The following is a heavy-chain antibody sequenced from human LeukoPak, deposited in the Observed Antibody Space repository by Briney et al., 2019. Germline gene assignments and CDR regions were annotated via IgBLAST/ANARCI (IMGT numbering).Heavy chain of an antibody. D-gene: IGHD5-18*01. V-gene: IGHV3-30*18. CDR1: GFTFSSYG. CDR2: ISYGGSNK. CDR3: ANLDTAMVSGFDY. Sequence: GGSLRLSCAASGFTFSSYGMDWVRQAPGKGLGWGAVISYGGSNKYYADSVKGRFTISRDNSKNTLYLQMTSLRAEDTAVYYCANLDTAMVSGFDYRGQGTLVTVSS. J-gene: IGHJ4*02.